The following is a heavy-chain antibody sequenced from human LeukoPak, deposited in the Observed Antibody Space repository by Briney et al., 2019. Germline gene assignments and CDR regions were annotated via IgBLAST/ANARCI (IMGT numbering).Heavy chain of an antibody. CDR3: AKDSGSGYPISFIDY. Sequence: GGSLRLSCAASGFTFSSYAMSWVRQAPGKGLEWGSAISGSGGSTYYADTVKGRFTISRDNSKKTMSLEMNSLRAEDTAVYYCAKDSGSGYPISFIDYWGQGTLVTVSS. J-gene: IGHJ4*02. D-gene: IGHD3-3*01. V-gene: IGHV3-23*01. CDR1: GFTFSSYA. CDR2: ISGSGGST.